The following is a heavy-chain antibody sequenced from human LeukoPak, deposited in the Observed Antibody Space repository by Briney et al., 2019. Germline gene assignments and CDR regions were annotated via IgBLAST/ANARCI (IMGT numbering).Heavy chain of an antibody. V-gene: IGHV3-11*01. Sequence: KSGGSLRLSCAASGFTFSDYIMNWIRQAPGKGLEWVSYISRSGSTKYYADSVTGRFIISRDNRKKSLYLQMNGLRAEDTAVYYCTRDGFGELPPGETFDVWGQGTMVTVSS. D-gene: IGHD3-10*01. CDR1: GFTFSDYI. J-gene: IGHJ3*01. CDR2: ISRSGSTK. CDR3: TRDGFGELPPGETFDV.